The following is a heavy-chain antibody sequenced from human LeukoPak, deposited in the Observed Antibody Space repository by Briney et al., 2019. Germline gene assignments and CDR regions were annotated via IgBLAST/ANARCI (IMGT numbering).Heavy chain of an antibody. Sequence: SETLSLTCTVSGYSISSGYYWGWIRQHPGKGLEWIGSIYHSGSTYYNPSLKSRVTISVDTSKNQFSLKLSSVTAADTAIYYCARGRLKDFWSSFAHYFDSWGQGTLVTVSS. J-gene: IGHJ4*02. V-gene: IGHV4-38-2*02. D-gene: IGHD3-3*01. CDR1: GYSISSGYY. CDR2: IYHSGST. CDR3: ARGRLKDFWSSFAHYFDS.